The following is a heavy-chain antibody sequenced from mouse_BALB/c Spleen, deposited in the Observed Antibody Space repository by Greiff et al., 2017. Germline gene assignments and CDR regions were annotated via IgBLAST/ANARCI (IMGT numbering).Heavy chain of an antibody. V-gene: IGHV1S81*02. CDR2: INPSNGGT. D-gene: IGHD1-1*01. Sequence: VQLHQSGAELVKPGASVKLSCKASGYTFTSYYMYWVKQRPGQGLEWIGEINPSNGGTNFNEKFKSKATLTVDKSSSTAYMQLSSLTSEDSAVYYCTRSKGYYYGSRSLDPWGQGTTLTVSS. CDR3: TRSKGYYYGSRSLDP. J-gene: IGHJ2*01. CDR1: GYTFTSYY.